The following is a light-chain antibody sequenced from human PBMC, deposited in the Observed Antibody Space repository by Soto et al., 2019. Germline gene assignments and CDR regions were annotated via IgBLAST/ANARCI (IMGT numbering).Light chain of an antibody. V-gene: IGKV3-11*01. Sequence: ETVLTQSPATLSLSPGERATLSCRASQSVHTYLAWYQQKAGQAPRLLIYDASNRATGIPARFSGSGSGTDFTLTISRLEPEDCAVYYCQQRSNWPPYTLGHGTKLEIK. CDR1: QSVHTY. CDR3: QQRSNWPPYT. CDR2: DAS. J-gene: IGKJ2*01.